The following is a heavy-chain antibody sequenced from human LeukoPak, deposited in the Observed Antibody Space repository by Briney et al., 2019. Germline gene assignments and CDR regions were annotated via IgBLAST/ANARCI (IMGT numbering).Heavy chain of an antibody. V-gene: IGHV3-30*14. CDR1: GFTFSSYA. Sequence: GGSLRLSCAASGFTFSSYAMHWVRQAPGKGLEWVAVISYDGSNKYYADSVKGRFTISRDNSKNTLYLQMNSLRAEDTAVYYCARAQYDSSGYYNYWGQGTLVTVSS. D-gene: IGHD3-22*01. J-gene: IGHJ4*02. CDR3: ARAQYDSSGYYNY. CDR2: ISYDGSNK.